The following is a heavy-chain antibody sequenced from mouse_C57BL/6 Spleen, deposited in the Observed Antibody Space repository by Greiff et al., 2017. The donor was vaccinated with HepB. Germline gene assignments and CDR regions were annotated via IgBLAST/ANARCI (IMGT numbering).Heavy chain of an antibody. J-gene: IGHJ3*01. CDR3: ASDYGSSPFAY. CDR2: IWGVGST. D-gene: IGHD1-1*01. CDR1: GFSLTSYG. V-gene: IGHV2-6*01. Sequence: QVQLQQSGPGLVAPSQCLSITCTVSGFSLTSYGVDWVRQSPGKGLEWLGVIWGVGSTNYNSALKSRLSISKDNSKSEVFLKMNSLQTDDTAMYYCASDYGSSPFAYWGQGTLVTVSA.